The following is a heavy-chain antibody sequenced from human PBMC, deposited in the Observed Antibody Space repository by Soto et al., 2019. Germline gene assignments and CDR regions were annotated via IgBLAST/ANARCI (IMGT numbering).Heavy chain of an antibody. Sequence: SETLSLTCTVSGVFISSSSYYWAWIRQPPGKEPEWIGSVYYSGSTVHTPSLKSRASLSVDTSKNQFSLQLSSVTAADTAFYYCPRHLPDYDILTGPPLVPFDQWGQETLVTVSS. CDR3: PRHLPDYDILTGPPLVPFDQ. D-gene: IGHD3-9*01. CDR1: GVFISSSSYY. CDR2: VYYSGST. V-gene: IGHV4-39*01. J-gene: IGHJ4*02.